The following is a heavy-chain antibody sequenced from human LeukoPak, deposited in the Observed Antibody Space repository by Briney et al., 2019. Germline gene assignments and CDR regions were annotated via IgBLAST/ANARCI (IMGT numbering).Heavy chain of an antibody. D-gene: IGHD2-15*01. V-gene: IGHV1-18*04. CDR2: ISAYNGNT. Sequence: ASVKVSCKAFGYTFTSNYMHWVRQAPGQGPEGMGWISAYNGNTNYAQKLQGRVTMTTDTSTTTAYMELRSLRSDDTAVYYCARTSITLLLDVWGKGTTVTVSS. CDR1: GYTFTSNY. J-gene: IGHJ6*04. CDR3: ARTSITLLLDV.